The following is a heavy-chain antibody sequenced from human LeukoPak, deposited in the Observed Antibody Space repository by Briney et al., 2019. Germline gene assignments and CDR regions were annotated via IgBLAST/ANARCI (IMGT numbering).Heavy chain of an antibody. D-gene: IGHD6-6*01. CDR3: ARQYSSSASFDY. Sequence: SETLSLTCTVSGGSISSYYWSWIRQPPGKGLEWIGYIYTSGSTNYNPSLKSRVTISVDTSKNQFSLKLSSVTAADTAVYYCARQYSSSASFDYWAREPWSPSPQ. CDR1: GGSISSYY. CDR2: IYTSGST. V-gene: IGHV4-4*09. J-gene: IGHJ4*02.